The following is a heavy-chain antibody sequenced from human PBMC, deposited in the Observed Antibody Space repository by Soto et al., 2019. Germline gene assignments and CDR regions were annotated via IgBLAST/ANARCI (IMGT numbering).Heavy chain of an antibody. V-gene: IGHV4-39*01. CDR1: GGSVTSTNDY. CDR2: VYYSGRT. J-gene: IGHJ4*01. D-gene: IGHD3-9*01. Sequence: SETLCVTCTVSGGSVTSTNDYWGWFRQPPGGGLEWLGTVYYSGRTSYNPSLKSRVSISVNTSKNQFSLKLISVTAADTAIFYRARLDWGTYSSFDFWGPGTLVTVS. CDR3: ARLDWGTYSSFDF.